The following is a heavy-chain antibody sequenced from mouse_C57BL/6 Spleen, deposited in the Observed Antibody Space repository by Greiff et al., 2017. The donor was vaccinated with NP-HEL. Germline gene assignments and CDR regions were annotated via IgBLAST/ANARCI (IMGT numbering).Heavy chain of an antibody. D-gene: IGHD2-3*01. CDR1: GYSITSGYY. V-gene: IGHV3-6*01. Sequence: EVKLMESGPGLVKPSQSLSLTCSVPGYSITSGYYWNWIRQFPGNKLEWMGYISYDGSNNYNPSLKNRISITRDTSKNQFFLKLNSVTTEDTATYYCARDWVYDRFAYWGQGTLVTVSA. CDR3: ARDWVYDRFAY. J-gene: IGHJ3*01. CDR2: ISYDGSN.